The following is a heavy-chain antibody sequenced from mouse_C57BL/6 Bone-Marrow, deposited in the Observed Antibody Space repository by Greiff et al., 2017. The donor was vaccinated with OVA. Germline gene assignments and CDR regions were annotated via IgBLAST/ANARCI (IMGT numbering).Heavy chain of an antibody. Sequence: VQLQQSGAELVRPGASVKLSCKASGYTFTDYYINWVKQRPGQGLEWIARIYPGSGNTYYNEKFKGKATLTAEKSSSTAYMQLRSLTSEYSAVCVCARGGYCRYWGQGTTLTVSS. CDR2: IYPGSGNT. CDR3: ARGGYCRY. CDR1: GYTFTDYY. D-gene: IGHD2-3*01. J-gene: IGHJ2*01. V-gene: IGHV1-76*01.